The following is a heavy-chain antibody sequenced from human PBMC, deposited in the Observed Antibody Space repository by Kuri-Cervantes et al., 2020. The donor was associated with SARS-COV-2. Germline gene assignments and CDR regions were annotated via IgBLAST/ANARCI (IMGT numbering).Heavy chain of an antibody. Sequence: SVKVSCKASGFTFTSSAVQLVRQARGQRLEWIGWIVVGSGNTNYAQKFQERVTITRDMSTRTAYMELSSLRSEDTAVYYCARQVTPYSYYYGMDVWGQGTMVTVSS. CDR1: GFTFTSSA. D-gene: IGHD4-23*01. CDR2: IVVGSGNT. J-gene: IGHJ6*02. V-gene: IGHV1-58*01. CDR3: ARQVTPYSYYYGMDV.